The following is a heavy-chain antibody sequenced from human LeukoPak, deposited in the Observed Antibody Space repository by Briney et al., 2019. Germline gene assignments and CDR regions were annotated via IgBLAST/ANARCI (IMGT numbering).Heavy chain of an antibody. D-gene: IGHD6-6*01. CDR1: GFIVSGFA. V-gene: IGHV3-73*01. CDR3: ATVRAAPKTFDYYYYYMDV. Sequence: PGGSLRLSCAASGFIVSGFAVHWVRQTSGRGLEWLGRIRTKSNDYATQYTASLKGRFTISRDDSKNTAYLQMNSLKTEDTAVYYCATVRAAPKTFDYYYYYMDVWGTGTTVTVSS. CDR2: IRTKSNDYAT. J-gene: IGHJ6*03.